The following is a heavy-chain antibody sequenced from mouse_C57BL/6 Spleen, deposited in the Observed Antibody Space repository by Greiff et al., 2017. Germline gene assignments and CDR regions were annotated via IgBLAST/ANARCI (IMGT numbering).Heavy chain of an antibody. J-gene: IGHJ2*01. CDR2: INPSSGYT. CDR1: GYTFTSYT. Sequence: QVQLQQSGAELARPGASVKMSCKASGYTFTSYTMHWVKQRPGQGLEWIGYINPSSGYTKYNQKFKDKATLTADKSSSTAYMQLSSLTSGDSAVYYCARGGYGSSYGFGYWGQGTTLTVSS. D-gene: IGHD1-1*01. V-gene: IGHV1-4*01. CDR3: ARGGYGSSYGFGY.